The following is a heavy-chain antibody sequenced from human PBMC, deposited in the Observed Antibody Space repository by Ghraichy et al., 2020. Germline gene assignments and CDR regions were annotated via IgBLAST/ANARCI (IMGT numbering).Heavy chain of an antibody. V-gene: IGHV3-9*01. CDR3: VKDRSSSWYYYYGMGV. D-gene: IGHD6-13*01. J-gene: IGHJ6*02. CDR2: ISWNSGNI. CDR1: GFTFDDYA. Sequence: GGSLRLSCAASGFTFDDYAMHWVRQAPGKGLEWVSGISWNSGNIGYADSVKGRFTISRDNAKNSLYLQMNSLRAEDTALYYCVKDRSSSWYYYYGMGVWGQGTTVTVSS.